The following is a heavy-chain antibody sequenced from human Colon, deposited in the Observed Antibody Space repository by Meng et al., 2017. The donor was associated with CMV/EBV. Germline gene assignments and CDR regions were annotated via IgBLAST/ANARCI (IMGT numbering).Heavy chain of an antibody. CDR3: SRGNTALWDNDY. D-gene: IGHD3-10*01. Sequence: GSLRLSCTVSGGSLSSYYWNWIRQSPGKGLEWIGYIYYSGGTNYNPFFKSRATISVDTSKNQFSLRLTSVTAADTAVYYCSRGNTALWDNDYWGEGTLVTVSS. CDR1: GGSLSSYY. CDR2: IYYSGGT. V-gene: IGHV4-59*01. J-gene: IGHJ4*02.